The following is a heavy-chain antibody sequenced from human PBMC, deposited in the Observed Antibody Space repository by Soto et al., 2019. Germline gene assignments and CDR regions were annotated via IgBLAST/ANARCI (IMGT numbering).Heavy chain of an antibody. Sequence: GGSLRLSCAASGFTFSSYGMHWVRQAPGKGLEWVAVISYDGSNKYYADSVKGRFTISRDNSKNTLYLQMNSLRAEDTAVYYCAKDPAGQQLVRGNIEYFDYWGQGTLVTVSS. D-gene: IGHD6-13*01. CDR3: AKDPAGQQLVRGNIEYFDY. V-gene: IGHV3-30*18. CDR1: GFTFSSYG. J-gene: IGHJ4*02. CDR2: ISYDGSNK.